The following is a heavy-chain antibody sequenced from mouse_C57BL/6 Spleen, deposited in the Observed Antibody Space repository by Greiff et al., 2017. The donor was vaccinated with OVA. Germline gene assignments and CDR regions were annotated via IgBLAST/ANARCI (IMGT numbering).Heavy chain of an antibody. CDR2: IDPSDSYT. Sequence: QVQLQQSGAELVMPGASVKLSCKASGYTFTSYWMHWVKQRPGQGLEWIGEIDPSDSYTNYNQKFKGKSTLTVDKSSSTAYMQLSSLTSEDSAVYYCARQLRLPYYFDYWGQGTTLTVSS. CDR1: GYTFTSYW. CDR3: ARQLRLPYYFDY. V-gene: IGHV1-69*01. D-gene: IGHD3-2*02. J-gene: IGHJ2*01.